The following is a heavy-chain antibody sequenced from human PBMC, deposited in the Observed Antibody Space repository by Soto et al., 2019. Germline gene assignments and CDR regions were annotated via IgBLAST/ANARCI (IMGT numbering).Heavy chain of an antibody. CDR1: SGSISSSNW. CDR2: IYHSGST. CDR3: ARATNSELHDYYYYYMDV. Sequence: QVQLQESGPGLVKPSGTLSLTCAVSSGSISSSNWWSWVRQPPGKGLEWIGEIYHSGSTNCNPSLKSRVTISVDKSKNQFSLKLSSVTAADTAVYYCARATNSELHDYYYYYMDVWGKGTTVTVSS. V-gene: IGHV4-4*02. J-gene: IGHJ6*03. D-gene: IGHD1-7*01.